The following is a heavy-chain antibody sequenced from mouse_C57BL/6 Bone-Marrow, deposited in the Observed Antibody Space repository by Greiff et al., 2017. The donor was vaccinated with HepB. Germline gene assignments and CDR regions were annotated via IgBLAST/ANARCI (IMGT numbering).Heavy chain of an antibody. CDR3: AKSFYYDYDEGYAMDY. CDR1: GFSLTSYG. CDR2: IWRGGST. Sequence: QVQLQQSGPGLVQPSQSLSITCTVSGFSLTSYGVHWVRQSPAKGLEWLGVIWRGGSTDYNAAFMSRLSITKDNSKSQVFFKMNSLQADDTAIYYCAKSFYYDYDEGYAMDYWGQGTSVTVSS. J-gene: IGHJ4*01. D-gene: IGHD2-4*01. V-gene: IGHV2-5*01.